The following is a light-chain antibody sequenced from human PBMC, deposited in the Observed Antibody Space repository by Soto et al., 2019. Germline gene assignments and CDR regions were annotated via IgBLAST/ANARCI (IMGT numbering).Light chain of an antibody. Sequence: QSVLTQPPSASGTPGQRVTISCSGSTANIGTNTVNWFQHLPGSAPKLLIYTNDQRPSGVPDRFSGSRSGTSASLAISGPQSEDEADYYCATWDFSVYVFGTGTKVTVL. CDR2: TND. V-gene: IGLV1-44*01. CDR3: ATWDFSVYV. CDR1: TANIGTNT. J-gene: IGLJ1*01.